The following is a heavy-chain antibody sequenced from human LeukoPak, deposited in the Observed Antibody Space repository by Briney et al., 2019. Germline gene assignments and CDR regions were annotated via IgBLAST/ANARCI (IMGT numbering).Heavy chain of an antibody. CDR2: INPSGGST. CDR1: GYTFTRYY. V-gene: IGHV1-46*03. D-gene: IGHD2-2*01. Sequence: GASVKVSCKASGYTFTRYYMHWVRQAPGQGLEWMGIINPSGGSTSYAQKFLGRVTLTRDTSTSTVYMELSSLRSEDTAVYYCAFLYCTTTSCSDFDSWGQGTLVTVSS. CDR3: AFLYCTTTSCSDFDS. J-gene: IGHJ4*02.